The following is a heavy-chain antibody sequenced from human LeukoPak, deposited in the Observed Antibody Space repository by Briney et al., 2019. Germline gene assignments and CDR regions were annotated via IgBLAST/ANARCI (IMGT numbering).Heavy chain of an antibody. CDR1: GFTLSSYG. Sequence: PGGSLRLSCAASGFTLSSYGMSWVRQAPGKGLEWVSAVSGSGGTTYYADSVKGRFTISRDNSKNTLYLQMNSLRAEDTAVYYCAKGPHVLLWFGESTLDYWGQGTLVTVSS. CDR3: AKGPHVLLWFGESTLDY. D-gene: IGHD3-10*01. J-gene: IGHJ4*02. CDR2: VSGSGGTT. V-gene: IGHV3-23*01.